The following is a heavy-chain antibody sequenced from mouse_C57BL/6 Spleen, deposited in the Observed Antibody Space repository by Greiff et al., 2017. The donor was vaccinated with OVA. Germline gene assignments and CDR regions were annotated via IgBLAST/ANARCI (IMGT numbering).Heavy chain of an antibody. Sequence: QVQLQQSGPGLVQPSQSLSITCTVSGFSLTSYGVHWVRQSPGKGLEWLGVIWSGGSTDYNAAFIFRLSISKDNSKSQVFFKMNRLQADDTAIYYGTRRGTTPLGNARDYWGQGTSVTVSS. CDR1: GFSLTSYG. J-gene: IGHJ4*01. CDR3: TRRGTTPLGNARDY. D-gene: IGHD1-1*01. CDR2: IWSGGST. V-gene: IGHV2-2*01.